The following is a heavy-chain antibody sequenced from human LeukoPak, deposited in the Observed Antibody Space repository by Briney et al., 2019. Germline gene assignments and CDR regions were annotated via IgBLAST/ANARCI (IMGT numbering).Heavy chain of an antibody. CDR3: ARRSAAGLYNWFDP. J-gene: IGHJ5*02. CDR2: INHSGST. D-gene: IGHD6-13*01. V-gene: IGHV4-34*01. CDR1: GGSISSYY. Sequence: SETLSLTCTVSGGSISSYYWSWIRQPPGKGLEWIGEINHSGSTNYNPSLKSRVTISVDTSKNQFSLKLSSVTAADTAVYYCARRSAAGLYNWFDPWGQGTLVTVSS.